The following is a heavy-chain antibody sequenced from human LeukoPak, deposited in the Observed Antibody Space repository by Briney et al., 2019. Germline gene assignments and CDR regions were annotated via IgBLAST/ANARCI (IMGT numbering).Heavy chain of an antibody. Sequence: SGTLSLTCAVSGGSISSRNWWTWVRQPPGKGLEWVGEIFHSGSTNSNPSLKSRVTISVDTSKNQFSLKLSSVTAADTAVYYCARTVTTAAGYYYYMDVWGKGTTVTVSS. D-gene: IGHD4-17*01. J-gene: IGHJ6*03. V-gene: IGHV4-4*02. CDR3: ARTVTTAAGYYYYMDV. CDR2: IFHSGST. CDR1: GGSISSRNW.